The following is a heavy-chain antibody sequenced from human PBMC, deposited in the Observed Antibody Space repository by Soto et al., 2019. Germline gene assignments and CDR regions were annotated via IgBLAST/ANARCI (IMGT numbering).Heavy chain of an antibody. CDR2: IIPIFGTA. Sequence: QVQLVQSGAEVQKPGSSVKVSCKASGGTFSSYAISWVRQAPGQGLEWMGGIIPIFGTANYAQKFQGRVTITADESTSTAYMELSSLRSEDTAVYYCARWITPNYDSSGSLDYWGQGTLVTVSS. J-gene: IGHJ4*02. CDR1: GGTFSSYA. V-gene: IGHV1-69*01. D-gene: IGHD3-22*01. CDR3: ARWITPNYDSSGSLDY.